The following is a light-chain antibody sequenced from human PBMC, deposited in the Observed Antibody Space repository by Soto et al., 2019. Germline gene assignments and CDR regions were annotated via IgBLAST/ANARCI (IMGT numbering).Light chain of an antibody. CDR2: DVS. CDR3: SSYTGSSIPYV. Sequence: QSALTQPASVSGSPGQSITISCTGTSSDVGGYKYVSWYQQHPGKAPKLMIYDVSNRPSGVSNRFSGSKSGDAASLTISGLQAEDEADYYCSSYTGSSIPYVFGAGTKLTVL. CDR1: SSDVGGYKY. V-gene: IGLV2-14*03. J-gene: IGLJ1*01.